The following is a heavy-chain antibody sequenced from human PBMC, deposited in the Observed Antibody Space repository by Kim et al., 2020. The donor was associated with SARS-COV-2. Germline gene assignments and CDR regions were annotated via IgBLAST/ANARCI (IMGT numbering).Heavy chain of an antibody. D-gene: IGHD6-19*01. V-gene: IGHV1-69*04. Sequence: SVKVSCKASGGTFSSYAISWVRQAPGQGLEWMGRIIPILGIANYAQKFQGRVTITADKSTSTAYMELSSLRSEDTAVYYCASDTLTLYSGWFFDYWGQGTLVTVSS. CDR2: IIPILGIA. CDR1: GGTFSSYA. CDR3: ASDTLTLYSGWFFDY. J-gene: IGHJ4*02.